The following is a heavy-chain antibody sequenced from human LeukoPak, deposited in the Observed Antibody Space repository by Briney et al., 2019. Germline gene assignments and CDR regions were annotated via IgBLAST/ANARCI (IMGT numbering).Heavy chain of an antibody. CDR2: ISAYNGDT. Sequence: ASVTVSCLASGYTFTSYGISWVRPAPGQGLEWMGWISAYNGDTNYAQKLQGRVTMTTDTSTSTAYMELRSLRSDDTAVYYCARSRITIFGDWFDPWGQGTLVTVSS. CDR3: ARSRITIFGDWFDP. V-gene: IGHV1-18*01. J-gene: IGHJ5*02. CDR1: GYTFTSYG. D-gene: IGHD3-3*01.